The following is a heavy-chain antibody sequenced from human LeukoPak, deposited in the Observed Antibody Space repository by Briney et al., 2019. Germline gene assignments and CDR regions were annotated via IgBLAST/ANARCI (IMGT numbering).Heavy chain of an antibody. D-gene: IGHD1-20*01. J-gene: IGHJ4*02. CDR1: GFTFGDYA. Sequence: GGSLRLSCTASGFTFGDYAMSWFRQAPGKGLEWVGFIRSKAYGGTTEYAASVKGRFTISRDDSKNTLYLQMNSLKTEDTAMYYCTHLVNWNGLYDYWGQGTLVTVSS. CDR2: IRSKAYGGTT. CDR3: THLVNWNGLYDY. V-gene: IGHV3-49*03.